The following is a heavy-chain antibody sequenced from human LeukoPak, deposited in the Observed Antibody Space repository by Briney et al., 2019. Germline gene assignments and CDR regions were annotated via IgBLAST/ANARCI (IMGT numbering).Heavy chain of an antibody. CDR3: ARRQYSSGNFDY. Sequence: SETLSLTCTVSGGSISSYYWSWIRQPPGKGLEWIGYIYYSRSTNYNPSLKSRVTISVDTSKNQFSLKLSSVTAADTAVYYCARRQYSSGNFDYWGQGTLVTVSS. CDR2: IYYSRST. D-gene: IGHD6-19*01. J-gene: IGHJ4*02. CDR1: GGSISSYY. V-gene: IGHV4-59*08.